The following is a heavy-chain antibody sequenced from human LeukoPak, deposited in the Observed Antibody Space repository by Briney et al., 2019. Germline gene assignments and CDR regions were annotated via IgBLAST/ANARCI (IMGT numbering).Heavy chain of an antibody. V-gene: IGHV3-30*02. Sequence: QPGGSLRLSCAASGFTFSNYGMHWVRQAPGKGLEWVAFIRDDGNNKYYVNSVKGRFTISRDNSKNTLYLQMNSLRIEDTAVYYRAKNPKMDYYYYYMDFWGKGTTVTVSS. CDR1: GFTFSNYG. CDR2: IRDDGNNK. CDR3: AKNPKMDYYYYYMDF. J-gene: IGHJ6*03. D-gene: IGHD2-8*01.